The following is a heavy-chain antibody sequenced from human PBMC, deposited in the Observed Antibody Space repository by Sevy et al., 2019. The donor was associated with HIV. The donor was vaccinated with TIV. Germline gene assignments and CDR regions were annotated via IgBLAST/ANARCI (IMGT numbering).Heavy chain of an antibody. CDR2: IIPIFGTT. CDR3: ARTPILVIPGATDLYFDN. V-gene: IGHV1-69*13. Sequence: ASVKVSCKASGGTFSNYALSWARQAPGQGLEWMGGIIPIFGTTNFAQTFQGRVTITADEFTSTAYMELSSLSSDDTAVYYCARTPILVIPGATDLYFDNWGQGTLVTVSS. D-gene: IGHD2-2*01. CDR1: GGTFSNYA. J-gene: IGHJ4*02.